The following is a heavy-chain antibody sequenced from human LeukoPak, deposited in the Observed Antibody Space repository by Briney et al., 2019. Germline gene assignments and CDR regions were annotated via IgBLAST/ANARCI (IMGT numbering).Heavy chain of an antibody. Sequence: KSGGSLRLSCAASGFTFSSYSMNWVRQAPGKGLEWVSSISSSSSYIYYADSVKGRFTISRDNAKNSLYLQMNSLRAEDTAVYYCARALLSGSASFDYWGQGTLVTVSS. CDR3: ARALLSGSASFDY. CDR1: GFTFSSYS. CDR2: ISSSSSYI. V-gene: IGHV3-21*01. D-gene: IGHD1-26*01. J-gene: IGHJ4*02.